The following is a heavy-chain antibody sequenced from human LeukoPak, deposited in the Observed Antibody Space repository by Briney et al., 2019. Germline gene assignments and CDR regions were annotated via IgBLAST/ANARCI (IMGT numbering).Heavy chain of an antibody. Sequence: ASVKVSCKVSGYTLTELSMHWVRQAPGKGLEWMGGFDPEDGETIYAQKFQGRVTMTEDTSTDTAYMELSSLRSEDTAVYYCATRYYGSGHFDYWGQGTLVTVSS. D-gene: IGHD3-10*01. CDR3: ATRYYGSGHFDY. CDR2: FDPEDGET. J-gene: IGHJ4*02. V-gene: IGHV1-24*01. CDR1: GYTLTELS.